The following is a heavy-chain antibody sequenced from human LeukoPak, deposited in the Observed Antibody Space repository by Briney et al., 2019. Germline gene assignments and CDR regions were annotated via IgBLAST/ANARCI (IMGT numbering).Heavy chain of an antibody. D-gene: IGHD3-16*01. V-gene: IGHV4-39*07. CDR2: IYYSGST. CDR1: GGSISSSSYY. CDR3: ASIRLGDLYYGMDV. J-gene: IGHJ6*02. Sequence: PSETLSLTCTVSGGSISSSSYYWGWIRQPPGKGLEWIGSIYYSGSTYYNPSLKSRVTISVDTSKNQFSLKLSSVTAADTAVYYCASIRLGDLYYGMDVWGQGTTVTVPS.